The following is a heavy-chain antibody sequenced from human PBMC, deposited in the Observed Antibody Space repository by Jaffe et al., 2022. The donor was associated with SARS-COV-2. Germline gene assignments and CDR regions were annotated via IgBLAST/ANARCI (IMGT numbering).Heavy chain of an antibody. V-gene: IGHV3-21*01. D-gene: IGHD3-10*01. J-gene: IGHJ3*02. Sequence: EVQLAESGGGLVKSGGSLRLSCAASEFTFSSYSMNWVRQAPGKGLEWVSSISGSGSFIYYAESVKGRFTISRDNAENSLYLQMNSLRVEDTAVYYCAFGDLVNDAFNIWGQGTKVTVSS. CDR2: ISGSGSFI. CDR1: EFTFSSYS. CDR3: AFGDLVNDAFNI.